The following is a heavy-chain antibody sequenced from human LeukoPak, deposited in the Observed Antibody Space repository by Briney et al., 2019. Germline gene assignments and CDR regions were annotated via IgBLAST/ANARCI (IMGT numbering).Heavy chain of an antibody. Sequence: SVTVSCKASGGTFSSYAISWVRQAPGQGLEWMGRIIPIFGIANYAQKFQGRVTITADKSTSTAYMELSSLRSEDTAVYYCAREPHIVVVTAIPSWFDPWGQGTLVTVSS. V-gene: IGHV1-69*04. CDR2: IIPIFGIA. J-gene: IGHJ5*02. CDR3: AREPHIVVVTAIPSWFDP. D-gene: IGHD2-21*02. CDR1: GGTFSSYA.